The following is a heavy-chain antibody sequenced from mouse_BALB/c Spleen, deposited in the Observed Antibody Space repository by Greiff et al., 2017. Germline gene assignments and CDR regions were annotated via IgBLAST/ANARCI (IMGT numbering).Heavy chain of an antibody. CDR2: ISSGSSTI. V-gene: IGHV5-17*02. Sequence: EVKLVESGGGLVQPGGSRKLSCAASGFTFSSFGMHWVRQAPEKGLEWVAYISSGSSTIYYADTVKGRFTISRDNPKNTLFLQMTSLRSEDTAMYYCARSLIRGGVRAMDYWGQGTSVTVSS. CDR1: GFTFSSFG. J-gene: IGHJ4*01. D-gene: IGHD1-2*01. CDR3: ARSLIRGGVRAMDY.